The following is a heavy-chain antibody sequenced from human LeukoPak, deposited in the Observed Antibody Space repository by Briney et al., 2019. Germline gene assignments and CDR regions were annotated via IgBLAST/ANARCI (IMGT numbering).Heavy chain of an antibody. CDR2: INPNSGGT. V-gene: IGHV1-2*02. D-gene: IGHD3-3*01. CDR1: GYTFTGYY. CDR3: ARAVGYDFWSGYYEYNWFDP. Sequence: GASVKVSCKASGYTFTGYYMHWVRQAPGQGLEWMGWINPNSGGTNYAQKSQGRVTMTRDTSISTAYMELSRLRSDDTAVYYCARAVGYDFWSGYYEYNWFDPWGQGTLVTVSS. J-gene: IGHJ5*02.